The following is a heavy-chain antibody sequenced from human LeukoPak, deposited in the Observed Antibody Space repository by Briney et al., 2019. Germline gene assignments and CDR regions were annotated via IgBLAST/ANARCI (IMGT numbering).Heavy chain of an antibody. J-gene: IGHJ4*02. CDR2: IYYSGSA. Sequence: SETLSLTCAVYGGSFSGYYWGWIRQPPGKGLEWIGSIYYSGSAYYNPSLKSRVTISVDTSKNQFSLKLSSVTAADTAVYYCARHIQAETVVKDIDYWGQGTLVTVSS. CDR3: ARHIQAETVVKDIDY. D-gene: IGHD4-23*01. CDR1: GGSFSGYY. V-gene: IGHV4-39*01.